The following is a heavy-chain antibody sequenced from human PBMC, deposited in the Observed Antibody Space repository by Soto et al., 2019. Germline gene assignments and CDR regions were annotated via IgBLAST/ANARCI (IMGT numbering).Heavy chain of an antibody. V-gene: IGHV3-30*19. CDR2: TSYDGNNK. Sequence: QLQLVESGGGVVQPGTSLRLSCTASGFMFKSYVMHWVRQAPGKGLEWVALTSYDGNNKYYGDSVKGRFTVSRDNSKNTLHLQMVSLRPEDTALYYCARWGTTGGFDLWGQGTLVSVSS. CDR3: ARWGTTGGFDL. CDR1: GFMFKSYV. D-gene: IGHD3-16*01. J-gene: IGHJ4*02.